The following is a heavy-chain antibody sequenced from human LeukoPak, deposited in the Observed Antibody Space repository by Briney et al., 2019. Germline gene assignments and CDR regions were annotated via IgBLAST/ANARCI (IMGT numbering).Heavy chain of an antibody. Sequence: SQTLSLACTVAGGSISSYCWSWIRQPPGKGREWIEYIYYSGSTYYNPSLKSRVTISVDTSKNQFSLKLSSVTAADTAVYYCARVTYYDSSGYYYYYYMDVWGKGTTVTVSS. CDR2: IYYSGST. CDR3: ARVTYYDSSGYYYYYYMDV. D-gene: IGHD3-22*01. J-gene: IGHJ6*03. V-gene: IGHV4-59*12. CDR1: GGSISSYC.